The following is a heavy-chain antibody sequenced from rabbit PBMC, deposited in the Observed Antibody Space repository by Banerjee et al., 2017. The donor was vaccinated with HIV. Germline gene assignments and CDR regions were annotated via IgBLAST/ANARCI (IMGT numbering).Heavy chain of an antibody. CDR3: ARVAYASSSGYYGHWLDL. Sequence: QEQLVESGGGLVKPGGTLTLTCKASGFTLSSSYWICWVRQAPGKGLEWIACIYGVGSESATTHYANWAKGRFTTSKTSSTAVTLQMTSLTAADTATYFCARVAYASSSGYYGHWLDLWGPGTLVTVS. V-gene: IGHV1S45*01. D-gene: IGHD1-1*01. CDR2: IYGVGSESATT. CDR1: GFTLSSSYW. J-gene: IGHJ5*01.